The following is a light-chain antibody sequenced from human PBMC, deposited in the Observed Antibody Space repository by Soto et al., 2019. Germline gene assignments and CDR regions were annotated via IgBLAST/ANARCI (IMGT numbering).Light chain of an antibody. V-gene: IGKV3-20*01. CDR3: QEYDASPIT. Sequence: EIVLTQSPGTLSLSPGDRATLSCRASQSVSTNNFAWYQQRPGQAPRLLIYGASSRATGIPDRFSGSGSGTDFTLTITRLEPEDFAVYYCQEYDASPITFGLGTRLEIK. CDR2: GAS. CDR1: QSVSTNN. J-gene: IGKJ5*01.